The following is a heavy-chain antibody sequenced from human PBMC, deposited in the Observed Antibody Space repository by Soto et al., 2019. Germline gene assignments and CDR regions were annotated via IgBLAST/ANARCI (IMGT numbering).Heavy chain of an antibody. CDR3: AITQLLWRDWFDP. V-gene: IGHV4-59*01. J-gene: IGHJ5*02. Sequence: SETLSLTCTVSGGSISSYYWSWIRQPPGKGLEWIGYIYYSGSTNYNPSLKSRVTISVDTSKNQFSLKLSSVTAADTAVYYCAITQLLWRDWFDPWGQGTLVTVSS. D-gene: IGHD2-2*01. CDR2: IYYSGST. CDR1: GGSISSYY.